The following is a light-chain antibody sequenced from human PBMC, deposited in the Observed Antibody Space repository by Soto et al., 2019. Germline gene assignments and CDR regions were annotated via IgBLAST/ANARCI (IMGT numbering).Light chain of an antibody. V-gene: IGLV2-14*01. CDR1: SSDVGGYNY. J-gene: IGLJ1*01. Sequence: QSVLTQPASVSGSPGQSITISCTGTSSDVGGYNYVSWYQQHPGKAPKLMIYDVSNRPSGVSNRFSGSKSGNTASLTISGLQAEDEADYYCSSNTSSGNYVFGTGTKVTVL. CDR3: SSNTSSGNYV. CDR2: DVS.